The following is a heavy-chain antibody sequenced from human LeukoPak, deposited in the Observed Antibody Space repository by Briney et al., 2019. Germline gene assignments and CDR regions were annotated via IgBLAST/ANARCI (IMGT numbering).Heavy chain of an antibody. CDR1: GGSFSGYY. J-gene: IGHJ4*02. CDR3: ARGPPQTYYEGNGYYYFDY. D-gene: IGHD3-22*01. V-gene: IGHV4-34*01. Sequence: SETLSLTCAVYGGSFSGYYWTWIRQPPGKGLEWIGEITHSGSTNYNPSLKSRVTISTDTSNRHFSLRLSSVTAADMAVYYCARGPPQTYYEGNGYYYFDYWGQGTLVTVSS. CDR2: ITHSGST.